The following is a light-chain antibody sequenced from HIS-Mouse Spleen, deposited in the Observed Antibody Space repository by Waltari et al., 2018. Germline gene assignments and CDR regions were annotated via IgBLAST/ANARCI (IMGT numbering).Light chain of an antibody. J-gene: IGKJ4*01. V-gene: IGKV2-30*02. CDR3: MQGTHWLLT. CDR2: KVS. Sequence: DVVMTQSPLSLPVTLGQPASISCRSSQSLVHSDGNTYLNWFKQRPGQSPRRLIYKVSNRDSGVPDRFSCSGSGTDFTLKISRVEAEDVGVYYCMQGTHWLLTFGGGTKVEIK. CDR1: QSLVHSDGNTY.